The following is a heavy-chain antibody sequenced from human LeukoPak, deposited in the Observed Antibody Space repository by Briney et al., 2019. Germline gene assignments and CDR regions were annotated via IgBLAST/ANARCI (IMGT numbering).Heavy chain of an antibody. D-gene: IGHD5-18*01. Sequence: NPGGSLRLPCAASGFTFSNAWMSWVRQAPGKGLEWVGRIKSKTDGGTTDYAAPVKGRFTISRDDSKNTLYLQMNSLKTEDTAVYYCTTYPPNSYGYFSDYWGQGTLVTVSS. V-gene: IGHV3-15*01. J-gene: IGHJ4*02. CDR1: GFTFSNAW. CDR2: IKSKTDGGTT. CDR3: TTYPPNSYGYFSDY.